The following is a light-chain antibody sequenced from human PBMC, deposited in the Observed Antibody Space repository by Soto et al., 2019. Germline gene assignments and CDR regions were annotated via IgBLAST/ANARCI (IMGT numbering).Light chain of an antibody. CDR2: DVS. CDR1: SSDVGGYHY. CDR3: SSYTSSSTYV. J-gene: IGLJ1*01. Sequence: QYALTQPASVSGSPGQSITISCTGTSSDVGGYHYVSWYQQHPGKAPKLMIYDVSNRPSGLSNRFSGSKSGNTASLTISGLQAEDEADYYCSSYTSSSTYVFGTGTKVTVL. V-gene: IGLV2-14*01.